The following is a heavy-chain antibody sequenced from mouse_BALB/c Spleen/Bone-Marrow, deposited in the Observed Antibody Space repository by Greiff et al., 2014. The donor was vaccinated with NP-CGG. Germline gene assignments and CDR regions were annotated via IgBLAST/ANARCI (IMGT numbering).Heavy chain of an antibody. V-gene: IGHV1S56*01. D-gene: IGHD2-4*01. CDR3: ARKSQRAYDSMNY. Sequence: VQLQQSGPELVKPGASVRISCKASGYTFTSYYIHWVRQRPGQGLEWIGWIYPGDFNTKFNEKFKGKATLTADKSSSTASMQLSSLTSEGSAVYFCARKSQRAYDSMNYWGQGTSVTVSS. CDR1: GYTFTSYY. J-gene: IGHJ4*01. CDR2: IYPGDFNT.